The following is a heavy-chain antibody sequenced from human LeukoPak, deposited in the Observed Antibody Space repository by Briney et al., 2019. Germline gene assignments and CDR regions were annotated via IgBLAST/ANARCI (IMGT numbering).Heavy chain of an antibody. D-gene: IGHD4-17*01. CDR2: INSNGGST. CDR3: ATNDYGASDY. J-gene: IGHJ4*02. Sequence: PGGSLRLSCAASGFTFSSYAMHWVRQTPGKGLEYVSGINSNGGSTHYANSVKGRFTISRDNSKHTLYLQMNSLRAEDTAVFYCATNDYGASDYWGQGTLVTVSS. CDR1: GFTFSSYA. V-gene: IGHV3-64*01.